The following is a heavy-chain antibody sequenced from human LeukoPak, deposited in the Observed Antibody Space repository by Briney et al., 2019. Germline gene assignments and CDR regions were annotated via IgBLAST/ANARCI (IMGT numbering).Heavy chain of an antibody. CDR3: ARAQLSTIFGVVHTPLDY. CDR1: GFTVSSNQ. Sequence: SGGSLRLSCAASGFTVSSNQMSWVRQAPGKGLEWVSVIYSGGTTYYADSVKGRFTISRDNSKNTLYLQMNTLRAEDTAVYYCARAQLSTIFGVVHTPLDYWGQGTRVIVSS. D-gene: IGHD3-3*01. J-gene: IGHJ4*02. CDR2: IYSGGTT. V-gene: IGHV3-53*01.